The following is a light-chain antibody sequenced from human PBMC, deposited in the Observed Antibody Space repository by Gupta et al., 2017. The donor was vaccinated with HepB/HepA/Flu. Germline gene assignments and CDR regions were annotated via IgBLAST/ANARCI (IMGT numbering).Light chain of an antibody. Sequence: DIQMTQSPSSLSASVGDRVTITCQASQDISNYLNWYRQKPGKAPKLLIYDASNLETGVPSRFSGSGSGTDFTFTISSLQPEDIATYYCQQYDNLPTFTFGPGTXVDIK. V-gene: IGKV1-33*01. CDR1: QDISNY. CDR2: DAS. J-gene: IGKJ3*01. CDR3: QQYDNLPTFT.